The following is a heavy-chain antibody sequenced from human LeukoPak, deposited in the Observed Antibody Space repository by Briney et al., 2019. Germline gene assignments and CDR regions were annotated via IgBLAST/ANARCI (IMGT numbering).Heavy chain of an antibody. D-gene: IGHD1-1*01. J-gene: IGHJ3*02. CDR2: IWYDGSNK. V-gene: IGHV3-33*01. CDR1: GFTFSSYG. Sequence: GGSLRLSCAASGFTFSSYGMHWVRQAPGKGLEWVAVIWYDGSNKYYADSVKGRFTISRDNSKNTLYLQMNSLRAEDTAVYYCARTRDKLDAFDIWGQGTMVTVSS. CDR3: ARTRDKLDAFDI.